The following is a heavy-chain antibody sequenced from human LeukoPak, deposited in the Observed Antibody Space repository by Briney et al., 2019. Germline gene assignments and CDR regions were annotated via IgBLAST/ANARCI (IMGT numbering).Heavy chain of an antibody. CDR1: GFTIDDYA. J-gene: IGHJ5*02. Sequence: GGSLRLSCAASGFTIDDYAMHWVRQAPGKGLEWVSGISWDSVNIGYADSVKGRFTISRDNAKNSLYLQMNSLRAEDTALYYCAKDKGTYYYDSSGSNWFDPWGQGTLVTVSS. D-gene: IGHD3-22*01. CDR3: AKDKGTYYYDSSGSNWFDP. CDR2: ISWDSVNI. V-gene: IGHV3-9*01.